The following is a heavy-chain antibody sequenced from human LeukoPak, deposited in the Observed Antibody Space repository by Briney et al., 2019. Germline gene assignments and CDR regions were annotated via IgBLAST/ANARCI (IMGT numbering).Heavy chain of an antibody. V-gene: IGHV4-34*01. CDR3: ARAPQRSYQHNWFDP. Sequence: PSETLSLTCAVYGGSFSGYYWSWIRQPPGKGLEWIGEINHSGSTNYNPSLKSRVTISVDTSKNQFSLKLRSVTAADTAVYYCARAPQRSYQHNWFDPWGQGTLVTVSS. J-gene: IGHJ5*02. CDR2: INHSGST. D-gene: IGHD2-21*01. CDR1: GGSFSGYY.